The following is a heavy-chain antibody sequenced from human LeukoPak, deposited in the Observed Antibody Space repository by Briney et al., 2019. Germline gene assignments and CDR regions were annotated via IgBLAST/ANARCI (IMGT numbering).Heavy chain of an antibody. CDR2: IWYDGSNK. CDR1: GFTFSSYG. CDR3: ARVEKYFDWLLYDY. V-gene: IGHV3-33*01. Sequence: PGRSLRLSCAASGFTFSSYGMHWVRQAPGKGLEWVAVIWYDGSNKYYADSVKGRFTISRDNSKNTLYLQMNSLRAEDTAVYYCARVEKYFDWLLYDYWGQGTWSPSPQ. J-gene: IGHJ4*02. D-gene: IGHD3-9*01.